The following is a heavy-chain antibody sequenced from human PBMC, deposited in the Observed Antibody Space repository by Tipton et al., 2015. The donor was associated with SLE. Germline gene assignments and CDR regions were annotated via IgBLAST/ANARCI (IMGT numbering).Heavy chain of an antibody. CDR1: GDSINNDYS. CDR2: IYNPGST. CDR3: VREPLLYDDYGGGFDP. D-gene: IGHD4-23*01. J-gene: IGHJ5*02. V-gene: IGHV4-38-2*02. Sequence: TLSLTCSVSGDSINNDYSWGWIRQPPGKGLEWSGTIYNPGSTYYNPSLKSRATISVDTSKNQFSLNLSSMSAADTAVYYCVREPLLYDDYGGGFDPWGQGTLVTVSS.